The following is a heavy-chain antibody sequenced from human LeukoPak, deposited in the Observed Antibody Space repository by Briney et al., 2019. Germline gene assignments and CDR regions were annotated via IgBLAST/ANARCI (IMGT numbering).Heavy chain of an antibody. Sequence: GASVKVSRKASGYTFTSYDINWVRQATGQGLEWMGWMNPNSGNTGYAQKFQGRVTMTRNTSISTAYMELSSLRSEDTAVYYCARGVGYCSSTSCYDWFDPWGQGTLVTVSS. CDR1: GYTFTSYD. V-gene: IGHV1-8*01. D-gene: IGHD2-2*01. J-gene: IGHJ5*02. CDR3: ARGVGYCSSTSCYDWFDP. CDR2: MNPNSGNT.